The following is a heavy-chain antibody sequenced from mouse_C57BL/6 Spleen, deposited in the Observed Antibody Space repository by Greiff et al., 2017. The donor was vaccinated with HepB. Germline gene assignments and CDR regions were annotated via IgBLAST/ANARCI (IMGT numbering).Heavy chain of an antibody. Sequence: EVQLQQSGPELVKPGASVKISCKASGYTFTDYYMNWVKQSHGKSLEWIGDINPNNGGTSYNQKFKGKATLTVDKSSSTAYMELRSLTSEDSAVYYCASWIYDGYSYWYFDVWGTGTTVTVSS. J-gene: IGHJ1*03. CDR2: INPNNGGT. CDR1: GYTFTDYY. V-gene: IGHV1-26*01. D-gene: IGHD2-3*01. CDR3: ASWIYDGYSYWYFDV.